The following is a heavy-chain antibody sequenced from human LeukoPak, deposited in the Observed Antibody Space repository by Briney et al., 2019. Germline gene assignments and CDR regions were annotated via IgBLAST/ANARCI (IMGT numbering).Heavy chain of an antibody. Sequence: GGSLRLSCAASGFTFSNYGMHCVRQAPGKGLEWVSGISEDGINKYYADSVKARFTIPRDNSNNTLFLQMNNLRADDTAVYYCAKDRETTASGTFDYWGQGALVTVSS. CDR1: GFTFSNYG. D-gene: IGHD6-13*01. CDR3: AKDRETTASGTFDY. V-gene: IGHV3-30*18. J-gene: IGHJ4*02. CDR2: ISEDGINK.